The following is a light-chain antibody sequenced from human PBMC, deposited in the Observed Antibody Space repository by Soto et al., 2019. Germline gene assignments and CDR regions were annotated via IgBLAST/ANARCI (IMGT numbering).Light chain of an antibody. CDR3: QQDNSSHLT. J-gene: IGKJ4*01. V-gene: IGKV3-20*01. CDR1: QNVISRY. CDR2: ATS. Sequence: ENVLTQSPGTLSLSPGERATLSCRASQNVISRYLAWYQPKPGQAPSILVDATSSKAAGIPDMFSGSGSGTDFSLSISSLEPEDFAVYFWQQDNSSHLTFGRGTKVEI.